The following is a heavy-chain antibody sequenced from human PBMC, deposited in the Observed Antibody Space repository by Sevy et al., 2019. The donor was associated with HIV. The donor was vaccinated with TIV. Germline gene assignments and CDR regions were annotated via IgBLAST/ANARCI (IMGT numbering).Heavy chain of an antibody. CDR2: INHSGST. J-gene: IGHJ3*02. D-gene: IGHD3-22*01. Sequence: SETLSLTCAVYGGSFSGYYWSWIRQPPGKGLEWIGEINHSGSTNYNPSLKSRVTISVDTAKNQFSLKLRSVTAADTAVYYCAGGPRYDSSGRFDAFDIWGQGTMVTVSS. CDR1: GGSFSGYY. CDR3: AGGPRYDSSGRFDAFDI. V-gene: IGHV4-34*01.